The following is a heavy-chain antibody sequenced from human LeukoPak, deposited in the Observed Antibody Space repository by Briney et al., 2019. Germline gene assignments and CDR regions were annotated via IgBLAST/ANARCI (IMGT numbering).Heavy chain of an antibody. Sequence: KPSETLSLTCTVSGGSISSSSYYWGWIRQPPGKGLEWIGSIYYSGSTYYNPSLKSRVTISVDTSKNQFSLKLSSVTAADTAVYYCASLYQLLSEGYYYMDVWGKGTTVTVSS. J-gene: IGHJ6*03. CDR2: IYYSGST. V-gene: IGHV4-39*07. CDR1: GGSISSSSYY. CDR3: ASLYQLLSEGYYYMDV. D-gene: IGHD2-2*01.